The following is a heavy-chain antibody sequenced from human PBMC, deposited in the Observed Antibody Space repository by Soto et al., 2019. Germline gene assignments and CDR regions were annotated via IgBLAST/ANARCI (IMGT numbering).Heavy chain of an antibody. CDR3: AKDPYYYDSSGYHNWFDP. D-gene: IGHD3-22*01. Sequence: PGGSLRLSCAASGFTFSSYGMHWVRQAPGKGLEWVAVISYDGSNKYYADSVKGRFTISRDNSKNTLYLQMNSLRAEDTAVYYCAKDPYYYDSSGYHNWFDPWGQGT. J-gene: IGHJ5*02. V-gene: IGHV3-30*18. CDR1: GFTFSSYG. CDR2: ISYDGSNK.